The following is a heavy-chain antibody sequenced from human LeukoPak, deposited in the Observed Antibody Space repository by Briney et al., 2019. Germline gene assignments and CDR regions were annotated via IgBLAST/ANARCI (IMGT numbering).Heavy chain of an antibody. D-gene: IGHD7-27*01. CDR1: GYTFTGYH. CDR2: INPNSGDT. V-gene: IGHV1-2*02. J-gene: IGHJ4*02. CDR3: ARDGSLGFGY. Sequence: ASVKVSCKGSGYTFTGYHIHWVRQAPGQGPEWMGWINPNSGDTNYAQKFQGRVSLTGDTSISTVYMELSRLRSDDTAVYYCARDGSLGFGYWGQGTLVTVSS.